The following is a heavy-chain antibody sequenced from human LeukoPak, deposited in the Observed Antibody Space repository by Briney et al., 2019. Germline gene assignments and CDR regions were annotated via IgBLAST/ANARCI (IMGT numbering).Heavy chain of an antibody. Sequence: PGGSLRLSCAASGFTFSSYAVSWVRQAPGKGLEWVSAISGSGGSTYYADSVKGRFTISRDNSKNTLYLQMNSLRAEDTAVYYCASPGGGYSYGYFDYWGQGTLVTVSS. D-gene: IGHD5-18*01. CDR2: ISGSGGST. V-gene: IGHV3-23*01. CDR1: GFTFSSYA. CDR3: ASPGGGYSYGYFDY. J-gene: IGHJ4*02.